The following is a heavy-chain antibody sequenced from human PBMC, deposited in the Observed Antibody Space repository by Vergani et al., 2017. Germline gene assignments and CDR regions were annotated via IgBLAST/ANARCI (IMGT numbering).Heavy chain of an antibody. D-gene: IGHD6-19*01. CDR3: ARDEGSGWYEYYNWSDS. V-gene: IGHV1-69*08. CDR1: GGTFSSYT. J-gene: IGHJ5*01. Sequence: QVQLVQSGAEVKKPGSSVKVSCKASGGTFSSYTISWVRQAPGQGLEWMGRIIAILGMANYAQKFQGRVTITADKSTSTAYMELSSLGSEDTAVYYCARDEGSGWYEYYNWSDSWGQGTLVTVSS. CDR2: IIAILGMA.